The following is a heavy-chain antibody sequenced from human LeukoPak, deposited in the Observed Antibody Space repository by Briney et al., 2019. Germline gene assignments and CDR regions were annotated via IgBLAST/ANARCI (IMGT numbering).Heavy chain of an antibody. J-gene: IGHJ6*03. V-gene: IGHV4-59*01. CDR3: ARVAGDLTYYYYYMDV. Sequence: SETLSLTCTVSGGSISSYYWSWIRQPPGKGLEWIGYIYYSGSTNYNPSLKSRVTISVDTSKKQFSLNLSSVTAADTAVYYCARVAGDLTYYYYYMDVWGKGTTVTISS. CDR1: GGSISSYY. CDR2: IYYSGST. D-gene: IGHD4-17*01.